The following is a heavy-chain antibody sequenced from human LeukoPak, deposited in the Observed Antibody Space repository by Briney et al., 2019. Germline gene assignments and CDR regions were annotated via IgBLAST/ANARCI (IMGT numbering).Heavy chain of an antibody. V-gene: IGHV3-11*04. CDR2: ISSSGSTI. CDR1: GGSFNGYY. J-gene: IGHJ4*02. D-gene: IGHD3-22*01. Sequence: LSLTCAVYGGSFNGYYWSWIRQPPGKGLEWVSYISSSGSTIYYADSVKGRFTISRDNAKNSLYLQMNSLRAEDTAVYYCARCLRYDSSGYGLDYWGQGTLVTVSS. CDR3: ARCLRYDSSGYGLDY.